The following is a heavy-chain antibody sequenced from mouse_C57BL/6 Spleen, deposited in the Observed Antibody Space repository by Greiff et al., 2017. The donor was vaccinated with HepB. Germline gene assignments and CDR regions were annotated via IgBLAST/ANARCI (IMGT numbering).Heavy chain of an antibody. J-gene: IGHJ1*03. V-gene: IGHV1-72*01. D-gene: IGHD1-1*01. CDR3: AREGIYYGSSYEGYWYFDV. CDR1: GYTFTSYW. Sequence: QVQLQQPGAELVKPGASVKLSCKASGYTFTSYWMHWVKQRPGRGLEWIGRIDPNSGGTKYNEKFKSKATLTVDKPSSTAYMQLSSLTSVDSAVYYCAREGIYYGSSYEGYWYFDVWGTGTTVTVSS. CDR2: IDPNSGGT.